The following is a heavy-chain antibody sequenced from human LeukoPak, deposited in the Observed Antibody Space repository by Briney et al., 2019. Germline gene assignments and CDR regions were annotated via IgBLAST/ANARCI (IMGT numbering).Heavy chain of an antibody. Sequence: GRSLRLSCAASGFTFSSYDMHWVRQATGKGLEWVSAIGTAGDTYYPGSVKGRFTISRENAKNSLYLQMNSLRAGDTAVYYCARVVYDSSGLYYFDYWGQGTLVTVSS. CDR2: IGTAGDT. CDR1: GFTFSSYD. D-gene: IGHD3-22*01. CDR3: ARVVYDSSGLYYFDY. V-gene: IGHV3-13*01. J-gene: IGHJ4*02.